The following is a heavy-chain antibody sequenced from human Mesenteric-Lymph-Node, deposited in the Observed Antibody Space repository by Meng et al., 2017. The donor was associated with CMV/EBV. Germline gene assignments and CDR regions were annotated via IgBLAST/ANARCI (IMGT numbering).Heavy chain of an antibody. V-gene: IGHV4-39*07. Sequence: GSLRLSCTVSGGSITSNNYYWAWIRQPPGMGLEWIGSIYYGGYTYYNASLKSRVTISVDTSKNQFSLKLSSVTAADTAVYYCARRPPKKFDYWGQGTLVTVSS. J-gene: IGHJ4*02. CDR2: IYYGGYT. CDR3: ARRPPKKFDY. CDR1: GGSITSNNYY.